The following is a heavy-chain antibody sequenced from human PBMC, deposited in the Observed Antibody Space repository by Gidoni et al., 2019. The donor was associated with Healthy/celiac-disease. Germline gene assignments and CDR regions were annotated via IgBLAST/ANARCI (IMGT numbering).Heavy chain of an antibody. CDR1: GGSISSYY. CDR3: ARASLDFWSGYYPWYFDY. Sequence: QVLLQESGPGLVTPSETLSLTCTVSGGSISSYYWSWIRQPPGKGLEWIGYIYYSGSTNYNPSLKSRVTISVDTSKNQFSLKLSSVTAADTAVYYCARASLDFWSGYYPWYFDYWGQGTLVTVPS. D-gene: IGHD3-3*01. V-gene: IGHV4-59*01. J-gene: IGHJ4*02. CDR2: IYYSGST.